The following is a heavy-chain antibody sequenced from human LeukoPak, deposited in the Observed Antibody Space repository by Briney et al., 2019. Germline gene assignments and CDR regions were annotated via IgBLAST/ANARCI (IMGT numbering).Heavy chain of an antibody. CDR2: INPNSGGT. D-gene: IGHD3-22*01. V-gene: IGHV1-2*06. J-gene: IGHJ5*02. Sequence: GASVKVSCKASGGTFSSYAISWVRQAPGQGLEWMGRINPNSGGTNYAQKFQGRVTMTRDTSISTAYMELSRLRSDDTAVYYCARAAYYYDSSGYYYNWFDPWGQGTLVTVSS. CDR3: ARAAYYYDSSGYYYNWFDP. CDR1: GGTFSSYA.